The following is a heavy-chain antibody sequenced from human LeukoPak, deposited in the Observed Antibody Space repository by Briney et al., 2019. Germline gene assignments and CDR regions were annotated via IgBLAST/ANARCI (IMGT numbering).Heavy chain of an antibody. CDR2: TNHSGSS. Sequence: PSETLSLTCGVYGGSFSGYYWSWIRQSPGKGLEWIGETNHSGSSNKNPSLKSRVTISVDTSKNQFSLKLSSVTAADTAVYYCARINSTSSYDYWGQGTLVTVSS. V-gene: IGHV4-34*01. CDR3: ARINSTSSYDY. J-gene: IGHJ4*02. D-gene: IGHD6-6*01. CDR1: GGSFSGYY.